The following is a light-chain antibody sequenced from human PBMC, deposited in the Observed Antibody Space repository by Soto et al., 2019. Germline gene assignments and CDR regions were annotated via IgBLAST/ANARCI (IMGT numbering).Light chain of an antibody. V-gene: IGKV1-6*01. J-gene: IGKJ4*01. CDR1: QGIRND. CDR3: LQDYNYPLT. CDR2: AAS. Sequence: AIQMTQSPPSLSASVGDRVTITCRASQGIRNDLGWYQQKPGKAPKLLMYAASSLQSGVPSRFSGSGSGTYFTLTISSLQPEDFATYYCLQDYNYPLTFGGGTKVEIK.